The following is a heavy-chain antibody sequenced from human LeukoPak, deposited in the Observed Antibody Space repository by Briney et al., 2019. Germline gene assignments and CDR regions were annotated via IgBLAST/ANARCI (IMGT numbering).Heavy chain of an antibody. D-gene: IGHD5-18*01. CDR2: INHSGST. J-gene: IGHJ5*02. CDR3: AVGDPMVRFDP. CDR1: GGSFSGYY. Sequence: SETLSLTCAVYGGSFSGYYWSWIRQPPGKGLEWIGEINHSGSTNYNPSLKSRVTISVDTSKNQFSLKLSSVTAADTAVYYCAVGDPMVRFDPWGQGTLVTVSS. V-gene: IGHV4-34*01.